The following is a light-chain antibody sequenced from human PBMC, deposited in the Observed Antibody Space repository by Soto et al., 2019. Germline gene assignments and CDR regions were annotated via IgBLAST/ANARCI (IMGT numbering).Light chain of an antibody. V-gene: IGKV3-15*01. J-gene: IGKJ3*01. CDR1: QSINSN. Sequence: EIVMTQSPATLSVSPGERATLSCRASQSINSNLTWYQQKPGQAPRLLIYGASTRATGIPARFSGSGSGTEFTLTISSLQSEDFAVYYCQQYNTWPPLFTFGPGTKVDLK. CDR2: GAS. CDR3: QQYNTWPPLFT.